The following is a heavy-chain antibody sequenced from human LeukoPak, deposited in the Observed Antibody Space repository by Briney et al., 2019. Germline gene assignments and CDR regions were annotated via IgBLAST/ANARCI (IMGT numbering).Heavy chain of an antibody. CDR1: GFAFSSYG. CDR3: ARGWGSTSCYN. CDR2: IRYDGSNK. Sequence: PGGSLRLSCAASGFAFSSYGMHWVRQAPGKGLEWVAFIRYDGSNKYYADSVKGRFTISRDNSKNTLYLQMSSLRVEDTAVYYCARGWGSTSCYNWGQGTLVTVSS. V-gene: IGHV3-30*02. J-gene: IGHJ4*02. D-gene: IGHD2-2*02.